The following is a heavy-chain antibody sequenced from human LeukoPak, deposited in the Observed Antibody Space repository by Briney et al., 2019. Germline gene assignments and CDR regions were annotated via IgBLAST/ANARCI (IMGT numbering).Heavy chain of an antibody. CDR1: GGSISSLY. D-gene: IGHD6-6*01. J-gene: IGHJ4*02. CDR2: IYYTGST. V-gene: IGHV4-59*08. Sequence: PSETLSLTCSVSGGSISSLYWSWIRQPPGKGLEGIGYIYYTGSTNYNPSLKSRVTMFVDMSKNQFSLRLSSVTAADTAVYYCARHRAYSSSSPFDYWGQGTLVTVSS. CDR3: ARHRAYSSSSPFDY.